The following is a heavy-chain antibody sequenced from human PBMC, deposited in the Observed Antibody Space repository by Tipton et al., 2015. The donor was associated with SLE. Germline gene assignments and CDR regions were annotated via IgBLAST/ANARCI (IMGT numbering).Heavy chain of an antibody. J-gene: IGHJ6*03. CDR2: ISGSGDRT. Sequence: SLRLSCAASGFTFSSYAMSWVRLAPGKGLEWVSTISGSGDRTNYADSMTGRFTMSRDYSKNTLYLQMNSLRAEDTAVYYCARAPPRYFDPYFMDVWGKGTTVTVSS. CDR1: GFTFSSYA. D-gene: IGHD3-9*01. CDR3: ARAPPRYFDPYFMDV. V-gene: IGHV3-23*01.